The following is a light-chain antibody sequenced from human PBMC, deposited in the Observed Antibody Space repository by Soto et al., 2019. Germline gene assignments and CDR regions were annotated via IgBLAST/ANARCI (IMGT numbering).Light chain of an antibody. CDR3: QQYYNSVLT. V-gene: IGKV1-39*01. Sequence: DIQMTQSPSSLSASLGDRFTITVLASQSISNFLNWVQHKPGNAPKVLISAASTLQSGVPPRFSGSESGTDFTLTISSLQPEDSASYYCQQYYNSVLTFGGGTKVDI. CDR1: QSISNF. J-gene: IGKJ4*01. CDR2: AAS.